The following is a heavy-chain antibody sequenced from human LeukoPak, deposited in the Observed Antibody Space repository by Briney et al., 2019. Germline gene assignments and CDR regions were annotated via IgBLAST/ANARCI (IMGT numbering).Heavy chain of an antibody. V-gene: IGHV3-30-3*01. J-gene: IGHJ4*02. CDR3: ARGPQVVPAAISGYFDY. Sequence: PGRSLRLSCAASGFTFGSYAMHWVRQAPGKGLEWVAVISYDGSNKYYADSVKGRFTISRDNSKNTLYLQMNSLRAEDTAVYYCARGPQVVPAAISGYFDYWGQGTLVTVSS. CDR2: ISYDGSNK. CDR1: GFTFGSYA. D-gene: IGHD2-2*02.